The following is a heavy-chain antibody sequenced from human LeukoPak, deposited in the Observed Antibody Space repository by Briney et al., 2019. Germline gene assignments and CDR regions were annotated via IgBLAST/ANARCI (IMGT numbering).Heavy chain of an antibody. J-gene: IGHJ4*02. V-gene: IGHV6-1*01. CDR3: GRDISAGIGH. CDR2: TYYRSKWNY. Sequence: QTLSLTCAISGDSVSSNSAAWNWIRQSPSNGLEWLGRTYYRSKWNYEYAVSVKSRITISPDTSKNQVSLQLNSVTPDDTAVYYCGRDISAGIGHWGQGTLVTVSS. D-gene: IGHD6-13*01. CDR1: GDSVSSNSAA.